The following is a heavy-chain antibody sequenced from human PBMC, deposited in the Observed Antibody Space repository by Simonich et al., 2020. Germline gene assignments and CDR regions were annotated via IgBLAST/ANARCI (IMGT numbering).Heavy chain of an antibody. CDR1: GYTFTGYY. CDR2: SNPNSGGT. D-gene: IGHD6-13*01. V-gene: IGHV1-2*02. J-gene: IGHJ6*03. CDR3: ARGRIAAAGTYYYYYMDV. Sequence: QVQLVQSGAEVKKPGASVKVSCKASGYTFTGYYMHWGRQAPGQGLEWMGWSNPNSGGTNYAQKFQGRVTMTRETSISTAYMELSRLRSDDTAVYYCARGRIAAAGTYYYYYMDVWGKGTTVTVSS.